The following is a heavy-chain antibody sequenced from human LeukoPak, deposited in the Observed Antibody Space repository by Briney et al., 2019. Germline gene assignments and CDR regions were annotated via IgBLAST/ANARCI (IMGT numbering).Heavy chain of an antibody. D-gene: IGHD1-26*01. V-gene: IGHV3-23*01. CDR2: ISGSGGST. CDR3: AKYAGIVGATWRFDY. Sequence: GGSLRLSCAASGFTFSSYAMSWVRQAPGKGLEWVSAISGSGGSTYYADSVKGRFTISRDNSKNTLFLQMNSLRAEDTAVYYCAKYAGIVGATWRFDYWGQGTLVTVSS. CDR1: GFTFSSYA. J-gene: IGHJ4*02.